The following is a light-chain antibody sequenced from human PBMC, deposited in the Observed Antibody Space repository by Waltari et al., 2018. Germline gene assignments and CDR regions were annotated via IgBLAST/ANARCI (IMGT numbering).Light chain of an antibody. J-gene: IGKJ1*01. CDR2: GAS. Sequence: EVVLTQSPGTLSLSPGERATLSCRASQSIGRSLTWYQPKPGQSPRLLMYGASIRAAGLPDRFSGSGARTDCILTITRLEPEDFAVYYCQNYERLPVTFGQGTKVEIK. CDR1: QSIGRS. CDR3: QNYERLPVT. V-gene: IGKV3-20*01.